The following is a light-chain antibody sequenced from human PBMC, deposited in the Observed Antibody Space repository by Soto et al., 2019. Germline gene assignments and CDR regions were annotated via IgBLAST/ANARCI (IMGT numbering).Light chain of an antibody. V-gene: IGKV3-15*01. J-gene: IGKJ4*01. CDR3: QQHHDWPLT. CDR2: GAS. CDR1: QSVRTS. Sequence: EIVLTQSPVSLSVSPGERATLSCRASQSVRTSLAWYQQKPGQAPSLLIYGASTRATGIPARFSGSGSGTDFTLTISILESEDFAVYDCQQHHDWPLTFGGGTKVEIK.